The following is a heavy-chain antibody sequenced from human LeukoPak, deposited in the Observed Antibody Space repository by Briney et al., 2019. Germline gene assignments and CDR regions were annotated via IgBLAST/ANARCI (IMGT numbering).Heavy chain of an antibody. Sequence: GGSLRLSCAASGLTFSNAWMTWVRQAPGKGLEWVGRIKTESYGGTTDYAAPVKGRFTISRDDSKNTLYLQMNSLKTEDAAVYYCTTDPYSGSHFDYWGQGTLVTASS. J-gene: IGHJ4*02. CDR1: GLTFSNAW. CDR2: IKTESYGGTT. D-gene: IGHD1-26*01. V-gene: IGHV3-15*01. CDR3: TTDPYSGSHFDY.